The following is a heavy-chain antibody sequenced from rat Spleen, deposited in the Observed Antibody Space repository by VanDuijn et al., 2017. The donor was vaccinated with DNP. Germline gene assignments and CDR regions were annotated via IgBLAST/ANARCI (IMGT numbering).Heavy chain of an antibody. CDR2: ISYSGGT. V-gene: IGHV3-1*01. CDR1: Y. D-gene: IGHD1-5*01. Sequence: YWGWIRKFPGNKMEWIGHISYSGGTTYNPSLKSRIFITRDTSKNQFFLHLNSVSTEDTATYYCARWKIGPHYFDDWGQGVMVTVSS. J-gene: IGHJ2*01. CDR3: ARWKIGPHYFDD.